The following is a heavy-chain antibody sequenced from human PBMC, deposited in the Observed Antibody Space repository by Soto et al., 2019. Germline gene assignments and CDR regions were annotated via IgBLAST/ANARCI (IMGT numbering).Heavy chain of an antibody. CDR3: ARDKDRLQLGGNYYYIMDV. Sequence: QVQLVQSGAEVKKPGSSVKISCKASGGTFRTAAFSWVRQAPGQGLEWMGGIIPIFPTPDYAQKFQGRVTINADETPTTTYLEMTSLRSEDTAIYYCARDKDRLQLGGNYYYIMDVWGQGTTVTVSS. D-gene: IGHD1-1*01. CDR2: IIPIFPTP. J-gene: IGHJ6*02. CDR1: GGTFRTAA. V-gene: IGHV1-69*12.